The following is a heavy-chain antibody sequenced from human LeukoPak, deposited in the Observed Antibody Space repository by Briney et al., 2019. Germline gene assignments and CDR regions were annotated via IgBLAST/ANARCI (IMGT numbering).Heavy chain of an antibody. V-gene: IGHV4-39*01. CDR3: ARQTGSGLFILP. Sequence: SETLSLTCTVSGVSISSSNSYWGWIRQPPGKGLEWIGSIYYSGSTYYDASLKSQVSISIDTSKNQFSLRLTSVTAADTAVYYCARQTGSGLFILPGGQGTLVTVSS. J-gene: IGHJ4*02. CDR2: IYYSGST. CDR1: GVSISSSNSY. D-gene: IGHD3/OR15-3a*01.